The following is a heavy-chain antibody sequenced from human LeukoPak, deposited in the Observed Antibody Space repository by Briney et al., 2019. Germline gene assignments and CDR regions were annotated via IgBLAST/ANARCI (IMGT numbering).Heavy chain of an antibody. CDR3: AKSIVNSGTYIPFDY. V-gene: IGHV3-NL1*01. Sequence: PGGSLRLSCAGSGFSFSSYGMHWVRQAPGKGLEWVSVIYSGGSTYYADSVKGRFTISRDKSKNSLYLQMNSLRVEDTAIYYCAKSIVNSGTYIPFDYWGQGTLVTVSS. CDR2: IYSGGST. CDR1: GFSFSSYG. D-gene: IGHD1-26*01. J-gene: IGHJ4*02.